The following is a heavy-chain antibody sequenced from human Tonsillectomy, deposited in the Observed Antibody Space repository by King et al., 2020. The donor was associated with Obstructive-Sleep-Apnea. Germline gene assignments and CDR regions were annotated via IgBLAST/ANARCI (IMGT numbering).Heavy chain of an antibody. D-gene: IGHD3-10*01. CDR3: AKDPSYGSGSYFHL. J-gene: IGHJ4*02. Sequence: VQLVESGGGVVQPGRSLRLSCAASGFSFSSYGMHWVRQAPGKGLGGVAIIWYDGSNKYYADSVKGRFTISRDNSKNTLYLQINSLRTEDTFVYYCAKDPSYGSGSYFHLWGQGTLVTVSS. CDR2: IWYDGSNK. CDR1: GFSFSSYG. V-gene: IGHV3-33*06.